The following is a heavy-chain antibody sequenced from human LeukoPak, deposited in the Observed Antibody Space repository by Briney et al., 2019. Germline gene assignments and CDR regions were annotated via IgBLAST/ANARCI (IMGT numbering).Heavy chain of an antibody. D-gene: IGHD3-10*01. CDR2: IIPIFGTA. CDR3: ARVSYYGSGSYSHYYYGMDV. J-gene: IGHJ6*02. CDR1: GGTFSSYA. Sequence: SVKVSCKASGGTFSSYAISWVRQAPGQGLEWMGGIIPIFGTANYAQKFQGRVTITADESTSTAYMELSSLRSEDTAVYYCARVSYYGSGSYSHYYYGMDVWGQGPTVTVSS. V-gene: IGHV1-69*13.